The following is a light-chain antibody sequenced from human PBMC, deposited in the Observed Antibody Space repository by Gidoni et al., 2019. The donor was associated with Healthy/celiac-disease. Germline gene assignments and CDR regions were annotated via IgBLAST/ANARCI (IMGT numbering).Light chain of an antibody. V-gene: IGKV3-15*01. CDR3: QQYNNWPPYT. J-gene: IGKJ2*01. CDR2: GAS. CDR1: PSVSSN. Sequence: EIVLTQSPATLSVSPGERATLSGRASPSVSSNLAWYQQKPGQAPRLLIYGASTRATGIPARFSGSGSGTEFTLTISSLQSEDVAVYYCQQYNNWPPYTFGQGTKLEIK.